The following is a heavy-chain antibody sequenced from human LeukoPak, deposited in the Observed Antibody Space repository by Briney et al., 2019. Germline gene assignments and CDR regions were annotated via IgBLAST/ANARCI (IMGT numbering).Heavy chain of an antibody. D-gene: IGHD3-3*01. J-gene: IGHJ6*03. CDR3: ARILKTPTYYDFWSGYYGYYYMDV. V-gene: IGHV3-7*01. CDR2: IKQDGSEK. Sequence: AGSLRLSCAASGFTFSSYWKSWVRQAPGKGLEWLANIKQDGSEKYYVDSVKGRFTISRDNAKNSLYLQMNSLRAEDTAVYYCARILKTPTYYDFWSGYYGYYYMDVWGKGTTVTVSS. CDR1: GFTFSSYW.